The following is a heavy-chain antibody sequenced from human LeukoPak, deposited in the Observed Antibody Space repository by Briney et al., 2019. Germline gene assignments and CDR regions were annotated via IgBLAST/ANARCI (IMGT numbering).Heavy chain of an antibody. Sequence: PGGSLRLSCAASGFTFSSFWMTWVRQGPGKGLEWVANIKQDGSDKYYVDSVKGRFTISRDNSKNSLYLEINSLRAEDTAVYYCARGGYSSSWYISRDYWGQGTLVTVSS. CDR1: GFTFSSFW. V-gene: IGHV3-7*01. CDR3: ARGGYSSSWYISRDY. D-gene: IGHD6-13*01. CDR2: IKQDGSDK. J-gene: IGHJ4*02.